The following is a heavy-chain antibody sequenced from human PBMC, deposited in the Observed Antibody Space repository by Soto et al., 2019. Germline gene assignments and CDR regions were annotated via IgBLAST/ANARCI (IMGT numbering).Heavy chain of an antibody. Sequence: EVQVVQSGTEMRKPGESLKISCKASGYTFTSYWIGWVRQMPGRGLEWVGSINPGDSDIRYSPSLQGQVTLSADRAISTAYLQWSSLRASDSAMYYCARHSGYYYDYWGQGTLVTVSS. CDR3: ARHSGYYYDY. J-gene: IGHJ4*02. CDR2: INPGDSDI. CDR1: GYTFTSYW. D-gene: IGHD3-22*01. V-gene: IGHV5-51*01.